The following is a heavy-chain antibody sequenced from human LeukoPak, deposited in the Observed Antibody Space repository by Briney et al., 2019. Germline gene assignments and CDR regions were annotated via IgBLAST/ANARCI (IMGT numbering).Heavy chain of an antibody. J-gene: IGHJ6*02. V-gene: IGHV3-30-3*01. CDR3: ARGRESVPEWYSMDV. Sequence: GGSLRLSCAASGFTFSSYAMHWVRQAPGKGLEWVAVISYDGSNKYYADSVKGRFTISRDNSKNTLYLQMNSLRAEDTAVYYCARGRESVPEWYSMDVWGQGTTVTVSS. CDR2: ISYDGSNK. D-gene: IGHD3-3*01. CDR1: GFTFSSYA.